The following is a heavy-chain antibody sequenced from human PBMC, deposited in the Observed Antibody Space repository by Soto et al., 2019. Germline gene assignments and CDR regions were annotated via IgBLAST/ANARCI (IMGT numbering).Heavy chain of an antibody. V-gene: IGHV4-59*01. Sequence: SETLSLTCTVSGGSISSYYWSWIRQPPGKGLEWIGYIYYSGSTNYNPSLKSRVTISVDTSKNQFSLKLSSVTAADTAVYYCARVDFWSGYYMAPIDPWGQGTLVTVSS. CDR2: IYYSGST. D-gene: IGHD3-3*01. CDR3: ARVDFWSGYYMAPIDP. J-gene: IGHJ5*02. CDR1: GGSISSYY.